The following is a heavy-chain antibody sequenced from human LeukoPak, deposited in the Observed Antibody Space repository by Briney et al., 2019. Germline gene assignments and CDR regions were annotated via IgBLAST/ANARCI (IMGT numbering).Heavy chain of an antibody. J-gene: IGHJ4*02. V-gene: IGHV3-30*18. CDR3: AKGDTGGYDSPDYFDY. CDR2: ISYDGSNK. D-gene: IGHD5-12*01. Sequence: GGSLRLSCAASGFTFSSYDMHWVRQAPGKGLEWVAVISYDGSNKYYADSVKGRFTISRDNSKNTLYLQMNSLRAEDTAVYYCAKGDTGGYDSPDYFDYWGQGTLVTVSS. CDR1: GFTFSSYD.